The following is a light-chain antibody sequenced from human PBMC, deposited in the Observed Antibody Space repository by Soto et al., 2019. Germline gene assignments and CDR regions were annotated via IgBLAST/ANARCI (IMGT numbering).Light chain of an antibody. CDR2: GAS. V-gene: IGKV3-15*01. CDR3: KQYKNWPQVT. CDR1: QSVNSN. J-gene: IGKJ4*01. Sequence: ETVMTQSPATLSVSLGERATLSFRASQSVNSNLAWYQQKPGQAPNLLIYGASIRATGVPARFSGSGSGTDFTLTISSLQPEDFAVYLWKQYKNWPQVTFGGGTKVEIK.